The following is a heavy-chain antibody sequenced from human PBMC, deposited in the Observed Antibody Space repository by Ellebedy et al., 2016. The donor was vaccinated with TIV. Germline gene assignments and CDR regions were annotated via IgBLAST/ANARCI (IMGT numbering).Heavy chain of an antibody. CDR2: IKQDGSEK. CDR3: RVDNWHRTSYYYYGMDV. V-gene: IGHV3-7*01. J-gene: IGHJ6*02. D-gene: IGHD1-1*01. Sequence: GGSLRLSXAASGFTFSSYWMSWVRQAPGKGLEWVANIKQDGSEKYYVDSVKGRFTISRDNAKNSLYLQMNSLRAEDTAVYYCRVDNWHRTSYYYYGMDVWGQGTTVTVSS. CDR1: GFTFSSYW.